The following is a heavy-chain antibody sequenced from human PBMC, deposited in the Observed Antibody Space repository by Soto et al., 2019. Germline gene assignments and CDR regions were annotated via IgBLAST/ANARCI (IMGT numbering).Heavy chain of an antibody. CDR2: IGPYNGNT. Sequence: QVQLVQSGAEVKKPGASVKVSCKASGYTFNNYGISWLRQSPGQGLEWMGWIGPYNGNTDHAQNFQGRVTMTTDTSTNTAYMELRSLRSDDTALYYCARCYCSVGSCYTCWPFVLWGRGTLVTVSS. D-gene: IGHD2-15*01. CDR3: ARCYCSVGSCYTCWPFVL. J-gene: IGHJ2*01. CDR1: GYTFNNYG. V-gene: IGHV1-18*01.